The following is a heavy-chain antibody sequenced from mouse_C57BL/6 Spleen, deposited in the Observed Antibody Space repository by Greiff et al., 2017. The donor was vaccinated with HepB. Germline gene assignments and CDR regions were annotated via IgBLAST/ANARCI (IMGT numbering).Heavy chain of an antibody. V-gene: IGHV1-55*01. J-gene: IGHJ2*01. D-gene: IGHD1-1*01. CDR1: GYTFTSYW. CDR2: IYPGSGST. CDR3: ARPRDYGSSYGYFDY. Sequence: QVQLQQPGAELVKPGASVKMSCEASGYTFTSYWITWVKQRPGQGLEWIGDIYPGSGSTNYNEKFKSKATLTVDTSSSTAYMQLSSLTSEDSAVYYWARPRDYGSSYGYFDYWGQGTTLTVSS.